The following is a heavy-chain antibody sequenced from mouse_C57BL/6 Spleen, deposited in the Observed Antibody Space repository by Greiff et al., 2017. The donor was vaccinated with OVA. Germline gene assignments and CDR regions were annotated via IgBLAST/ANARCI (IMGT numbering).Heavy chain of an antibody. CDR3: ARTPTGTEAMDY. CDR1: GFSLTSYG. Sequence: QVQLKQSGPGLVQPSQSLSITCTVSGFSLTSYGVHWVRQSPGKGLEWLGVIWSGGSTDYNAAFISRLSISKDNSKSQVFFKMNSLQADDTAIYYCARTPTGTEAMDYGGQGTSVTVSS. D-gene: IGHD4-1*02. J-gene: IGHJ4*01. V-gene: IGHV2-2*01. CDR2: IWSGGST.